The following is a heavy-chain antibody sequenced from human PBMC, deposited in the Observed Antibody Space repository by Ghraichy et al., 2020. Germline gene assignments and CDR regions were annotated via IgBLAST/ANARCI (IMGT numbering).Heavy chain of an antibody. Sequence: GSLRLSCAASGFTFSSYWMSWVRQAPGKGLEWVANIKQDGSEKYYVDSVKGRFTISRDNAKNSLYLQMNSLRAEDTAVYYCARDHLPLYYYGSGTHPVDYWGQGTLVTVSS. D-gene: IGHD3-10*01. CDR3: ARDHLPLYYYGSGTHPVDY. CDR1: GFTFSSYW. CDR2: IKQDGSEK. V-gene: IGHV3-7*01. J-gene: IGHJ4*02.